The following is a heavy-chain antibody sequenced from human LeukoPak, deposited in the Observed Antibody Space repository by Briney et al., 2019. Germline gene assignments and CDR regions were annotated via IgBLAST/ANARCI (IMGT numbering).Heavy chain of an antibody. CDR2: ISRSGATT. D-gene: IGHD7-27*01. J-gene: IGHJ2*01. V-gene: IGHV3-23*01. CDR3: ARDPGDRWFFDL. CDR1: GFTFNNYA. Sequence: PGGSLRLSCAASGFTFNNYAMDWVRQAPGKGLEWVSLISRSGATTYYADSVKGRFTISRDNSRNNLYLQMTSLRAEDTAVYYCARDPGDRWFFDLWGRGTLVTVSS.